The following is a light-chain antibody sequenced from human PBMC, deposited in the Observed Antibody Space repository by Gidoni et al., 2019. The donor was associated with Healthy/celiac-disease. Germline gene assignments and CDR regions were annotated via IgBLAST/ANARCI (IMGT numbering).Light chain of an antibody. CDR1: QSVSSSY. CDR3: QQYGSSPLYT. J-gene: IGKJ2*01. CDR2: GAS. V-gene: IGKV3-20*01. Sequence: EIVLTQSPCTLSLSPGESATLSCRASQSVSSSYLAWYQQKPGQAHRLLIYGASSSATGIPDRFSGSGSGTDFTLTISRLEPEDFAVYYCQQYGSSPLYTFGQXTKLEIK.